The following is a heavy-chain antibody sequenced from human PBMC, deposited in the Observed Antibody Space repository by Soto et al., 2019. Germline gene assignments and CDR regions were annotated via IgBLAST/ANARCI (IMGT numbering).Heavy chain of an antibody. CDR1: GFTFSRYA. V-gene: IGHV3-30*04. CDR3: AREGRYCSGGSCYSSAFDP. CDR2: ISYDGRNK. J-gene: IGHJ5*02. D-gene: IGHD2-15*01. Sequence: QMQLVESGGGVVQPGRSLRLSCSASGFTFSRYAMHWVRQAPGKGLEWVAVISYDGRNKYYADSVKGPFTISRDNSKNTLYLQMNSLRPEDTAVYYCAREGRYCSGGSCYSSAFDPWGQGTLVTVSS.